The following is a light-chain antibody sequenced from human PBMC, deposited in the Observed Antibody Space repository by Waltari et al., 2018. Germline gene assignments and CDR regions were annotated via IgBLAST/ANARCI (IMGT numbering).Light chain of an antibody. CDR2: DVS. J-gene: IGLJ1*01. CDR3: SSYTSSSTLEV. V-gene: IGLV2-14*01. CDR1: SSDVGGYNF. Sequence: QSALTQPASVSGSPGQSIPISCPGTSSDVGGYNFVLWYQQHPGKAPKLMIYDVSKRPSGVSNRFSGSKSGNTASLTISGLQAEDEADYYCSSYTSSSTLEVFGTGTKVTVL.